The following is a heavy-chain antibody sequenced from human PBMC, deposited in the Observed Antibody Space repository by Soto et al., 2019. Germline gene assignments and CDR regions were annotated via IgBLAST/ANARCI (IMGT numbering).Heavy chain of an antibody. CDR3: ARVGLYCTNGVCYIGYYYYGMDV. V-gene: IGHV4-34*01. CDR1: GGSFSGYY. D-gene: IGHD2-8*01. Sequence: PSETLSLTCAVYGGSFSGYYWSWTRQPPGKGLEWIGEINHSGSTNYNPSLKSRVTISVDTSKNQFSLKLSAVTAADTAVYYCARVGLYCTNGVCYIGYYYYGMDVWGQGTTVTVSS. CDR2: INHSGST. J-gene: IGHJ6*02.